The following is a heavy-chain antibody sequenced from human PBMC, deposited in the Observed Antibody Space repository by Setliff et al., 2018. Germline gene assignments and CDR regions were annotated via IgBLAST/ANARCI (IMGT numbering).Heavy chain of an antibody. V-gene: IGHV3-33*08. D-gene: IGHD2-15*01. Sequence: GGSLRLSCAASGFTFSTYRMHWVRQAPGKGLEWVAVIWDDGGNKYHADSVKGRFTISRDNSKNTLYLPMNSLRPEDTAVYYCARTCSGSGCYAGLESWGQGTPVTVSS. CDR3: ARTCSGSGCYAGLES. J-gene: IGHJ4*02. CDR2: IWDDGGNK. CDR1: GFTFSTYR.